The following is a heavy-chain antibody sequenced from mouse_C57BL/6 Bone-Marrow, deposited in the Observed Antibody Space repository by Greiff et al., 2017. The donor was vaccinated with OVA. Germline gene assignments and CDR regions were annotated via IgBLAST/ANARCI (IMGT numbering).Heavy chain of an antibody. V-gene: IGHV5-9*01. Sequence: DVQLVESGGGLVKPGGSLKLSCAASGFTFSSYTMSWVRQTPEKRLEWVATISGGGGNTYYPASVKGRFTISRDNAKNTLYLQMSSQRSEDTALYYCARGLRLLEYWGQGTTLTVSS. J-gene: IGHJ2*01. D-gene: IGHD3-2*02. CDR2: ISGGGGNT. CDR1: GFTFSSYT. CDR3: ARGLRLLEY.